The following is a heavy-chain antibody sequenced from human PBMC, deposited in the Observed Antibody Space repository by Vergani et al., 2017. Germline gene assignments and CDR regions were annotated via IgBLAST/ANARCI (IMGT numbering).Heavy chain of an antibody. CDR2: IWYDGINK. Sequence: QVQLVESEGGVVQPGRSLTLSCVASGFTLSSHGMHWVRQAPGKGLEWVAFIWYDGINKYYGHSVKGRFTISRDNSKNTLYLQMKRLRVEDTAVYYCARWGNEKRLDSWGQGTLVTVSS. CDR1: GFTLSSHG. V-gene: IGHV3-33*01. D-gene: IGHD1-1*01. J-gene: IGHJ5*01. CDR3: ARWGNEKRLDS.